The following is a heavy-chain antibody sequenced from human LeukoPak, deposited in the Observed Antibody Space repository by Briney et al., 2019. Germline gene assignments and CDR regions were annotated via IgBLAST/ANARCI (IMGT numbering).Heavy chain of an antibody. V-gene: IGHV1-8*01. Sequence: ASVKVSGRASGYTFTSYDINWVRQASGQGLEWMGWMNPNSGNTGYAQKFQGRIIMTSDTSISTAYLELSSLRSEDTAVYYCASELRWQPHXGQXXXXXXXS. J-gene: IGHJ1*01. CDR2: MNPNSGNT. CDR1: GYTFTSYD. CDR3: ASELRWQPH. D-gene: IGHD4-23*01.